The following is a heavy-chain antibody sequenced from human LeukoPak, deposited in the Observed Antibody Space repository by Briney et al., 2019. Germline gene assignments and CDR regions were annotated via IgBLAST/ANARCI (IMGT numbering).Heavy chain of an antibody. Sequence: PGGSLRLSCAASGFIFTNYFMSWVRQAAGKGLEWVASIKHDGSEKYYVDSVRGRFTISRGNTMNSLYLQMSSLRAEDTAVYYCATDRGWRTSGYYLYYFEYWGQGTLVTYSS. D-gene: IGHD3-3*01. V-gene: IGHV3-7*01. CDR2: IKHDGSEK. CDR1: GFIFTNYF. CDR3: ATDRGWRTSGYYLYYFEY. J-gene: IGHJ4*02.